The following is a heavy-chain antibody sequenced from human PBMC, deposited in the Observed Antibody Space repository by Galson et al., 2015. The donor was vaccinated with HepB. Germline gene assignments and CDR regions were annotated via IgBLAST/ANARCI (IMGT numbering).Heavy chain of an antibody. J-gene: IGHJ4*02. CDR2: VKSKTDGGTT. Sequence: SLRLSCAASGFTFSNTWMGWVRQAPGKGLEWVGRVKSKTDGGTTDYAAPVKGRFTISRDDSKNTMYLQMNSLKAEDTALYYCTTVEDYGDYLFLYWGQGALVTVSS. V-gene: IGHV3-15*01. D-gene: IGHD4-17*01. CDR1: GFTFSNTW. CDR3: TTVEDYGDYLFLY.